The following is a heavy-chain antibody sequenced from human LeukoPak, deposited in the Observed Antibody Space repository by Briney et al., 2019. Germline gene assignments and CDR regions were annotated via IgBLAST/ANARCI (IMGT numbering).Heavy chain of an antibody. V-gene: IGHV3-73*01. CDR2: IRSKANHYAT. CDR3: AKLASPGYCSGGTCLFDF. J-gene: IGHJ4*02. D-gene: IGHD2-15*01. Sequence: GGSLRLSCAASGFTFSGSAMHWVRQASGKGLEWVGRIRSKANHYATAYAASVKGRFTVSRDDSKNTAYLQMNSLKTEDTAVYYCAKLASPGYCSGGTCLFDFWGQGTLVTVSS. CDR1: GFTFSGSA.